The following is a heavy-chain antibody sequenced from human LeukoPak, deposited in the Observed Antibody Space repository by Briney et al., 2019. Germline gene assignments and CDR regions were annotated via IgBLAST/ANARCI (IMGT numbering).Heavy chain of an antibody. J-gene: IGHJ4*02. CDR1: GYTFTSYG. Sequence: GASVKVSCKASGYTFTSYGISWVRQAPGQGLEWMGWISAYNGNTNYAQKLQGRVTMTTDTSTSTAYMELRSLRSEDTAVYYCATSVVAATRVHFDYWGQGTLVTVSS. D-gene: IGHD2-15*01. CDR2: ISAYNGNT. CDR3: ATSVVAATRVHFDY. V-gene: IGHV1-18*04.